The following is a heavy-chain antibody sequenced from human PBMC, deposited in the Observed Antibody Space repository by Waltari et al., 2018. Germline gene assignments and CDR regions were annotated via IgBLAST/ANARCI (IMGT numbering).Heavy chain of an antibody. Sequence: QLVQSGGALVQPGGSRRLSCVSSGFVLKHHWMLWVRQAPGKGLQWVAKIHPEGVVANYVDSVKGRFTVSRDNAKNSLYLQMTSLTTDDTAVYFCARDNNFYADDLWGQGAQVTVSS. V-gene: IGHV3-7*01. CDR1: GFVLKHHW. J-gene: IGHJ5*02. CDR3: ARDNNFYADDL. D-gene: IGHD1-20*01. CDR2: IHPEGVVA.